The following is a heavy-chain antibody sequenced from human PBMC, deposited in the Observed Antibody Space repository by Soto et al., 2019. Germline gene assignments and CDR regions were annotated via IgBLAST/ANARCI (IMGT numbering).Heavy chain of an antibody. Sequence: GGSLRLSCATSGFSFSSYAMTWVRQAPGKGLEWVSVISGSGGSTYYADSVKGRFTISRDNSKNTLYLQMNTLRAEDTAVCYCAKSLGYNFDDGFDYWGQGTLVTVSS. V-gene: IGHV3-23*01. J-gene: IGHJ4*02. D-gene: IGHD1-1*01. CDR3: AKSLGYNFDDGFDY. CDR1: GFSFSSYA. CDR2: ISGSGGST.